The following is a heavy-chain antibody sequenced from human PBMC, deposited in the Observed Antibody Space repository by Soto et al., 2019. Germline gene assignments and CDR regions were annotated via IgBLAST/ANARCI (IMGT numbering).Heavy chain of an antibody. CDR2: VSSDGNTK. J-gene: IGHJ4*02. CDR3: ARKLSSYGELAS. V-gene: IGHV3-30-3*01. CDR1: GFIFSNYA. Sequence: QVQLVESGGDVVQPGRSLRLSCVASGFIFSNYAIQWVRQAPGKGLDWVAVVSSDGNTKFYADSVRGRFTISRDNSKNTVLLQIDSLRPGDTALYYCARKLSSYGELASWGQGTLVTVSP. D-gene: IGHD4-17*01.